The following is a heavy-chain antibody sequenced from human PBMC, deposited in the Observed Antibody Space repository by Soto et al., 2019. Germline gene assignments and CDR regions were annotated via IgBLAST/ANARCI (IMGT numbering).Heavy chain of an antibody. CDR1: VGSIISGDYY. Sequence: SETLSLTCTVSVGSIISGDYYWSWIRQPPGKGLEWIGYIYYSGSTYYNPSLKSRVTISVDTSKNQFSLKLSSVTAADTAVYYCARVRGALYYDFWSGRNWFDPWGQGTLVTVSS. V-gene: IGHV4-30-4*01. D-gene: IGHD3-3*01. J-gene: IGHJ5*02. CDR3: ARVRGALYYDFWSGRNWFDP. CDR2: IYYSGST.